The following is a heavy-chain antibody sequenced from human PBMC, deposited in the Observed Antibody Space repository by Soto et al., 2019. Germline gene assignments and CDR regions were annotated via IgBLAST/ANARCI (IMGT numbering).Heavy chain of an antibody. CDR2: ISAYNGNT. CDR3: PRVVGALVPWFDP. CDR1: GYTFTSYG. Sequence: QVQLVQSGGEVKKPGASVKVSCKASGYTFTSYGISWARQAPGQGLEWMGRISAYNGNTNYAQKLQGRVTMTTATSTSTAYMELKSLRSDDTAVYYCPRVVGALVPWFDPWGQGTLGTVSS. V-gene: IGHV1-18*01. J-gene: IGHJ5*02. D-gene: IGHD1-26*01.